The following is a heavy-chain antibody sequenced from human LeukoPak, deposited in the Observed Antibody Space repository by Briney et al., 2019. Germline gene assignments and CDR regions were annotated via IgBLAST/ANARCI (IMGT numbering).Heavy chain of an antibody. CDR3: ARAPPHFYYGSGSYYPGPYYFDY. J-gene: IGHJ4*02. V-gene: IGHV4-59*01. CDR1: GGSISSYY. CDR2: IYYSGST. Sequence: PSETLSLTCTVSGGSISSYYWSWIRQPPGKGLEWIGYIYYSGSTNYNPSLKSRVTISVDTSKNQFSLKLSSVTAADTAAYYCARAPPHFYYGSGSYYPGPYYFDYWGQGTLVTVSS. D-gene: IGHD3-10*01.